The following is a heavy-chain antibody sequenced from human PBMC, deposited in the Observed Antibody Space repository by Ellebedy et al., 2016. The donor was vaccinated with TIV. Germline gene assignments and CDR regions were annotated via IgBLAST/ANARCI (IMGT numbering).Heavy chain of an antibody. CDR1: GFTVSSYF. Sequence: GGSLRLSCEASGFTVSSYFMSWVRQAPGKRLEWVSIIYTDGGTNYTDSVNGRFTISRDTSENTLYLKMNSLIVEDTAVYYCARDFTETVPFDYWGQGTLVTVSS. CDR3: ARDFTETVPFDY. D-gene: IGHD1-14*01. J-gene: IGHJ4*02. CDR2: IYTDGGT. V-gene: IGHV3-66*01.